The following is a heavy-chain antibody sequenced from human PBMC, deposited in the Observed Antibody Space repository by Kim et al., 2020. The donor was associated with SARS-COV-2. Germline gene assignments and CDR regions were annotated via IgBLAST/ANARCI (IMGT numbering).Heavy chain of an antibody. CDR2: IIPIFGTA. V-gene: IGHV1-69*13. D-gene: IGHD3-22*01. CDR1: GGTFSSYA. CDR3: ARDPRYYYDSSGSPNWFDP. J-gene: IGHJ5*02. Sequence: SVKVSCKASGGTFSSYAISWVRQAPGQGLEWMGGIIPIFGTANYAQKFQGRVTITADESTSTAYMELSSLRSEDTAVYYCARDPRYYYDSSGSPNWFDPWGQGTLVTVSS.